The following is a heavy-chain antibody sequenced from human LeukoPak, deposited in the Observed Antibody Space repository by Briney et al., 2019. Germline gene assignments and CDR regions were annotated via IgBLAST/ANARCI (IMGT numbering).Heavy chain of an antibody. D-gene: IGHD3-10*01. CDR1: GGTFSSYT. CDR3: ARGSDITVYAFDI. CDR2: IIPILGIA. V-gene: IGHV1-69*02. J-gene: IGHJ3*02. Sequence: SVKVSCKASGGTFSSYTISWLRQAPGQGLEWMGRIIPILGIANYAQKFQGRVTITADKSTSTAYMELSSLRSEDTAVYYCARGSDITVYAFDIWGQGTMVTVSS.